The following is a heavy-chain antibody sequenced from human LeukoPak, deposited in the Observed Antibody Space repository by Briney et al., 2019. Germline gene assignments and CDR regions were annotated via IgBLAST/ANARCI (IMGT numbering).Heavy chain of an antibody. CDR1: GFTFSSYA. Sequence: GGSLRLSCAASGFTFSSYAMSWVRQAPGKGLEWVSAISGSGGSTYYADSVKGRFTISRDNSNNMLYLQMNSLRADDTAVYYCAKRSVATGAADYWGQGTLVTVSS. CDR2: ISGSGGST. J-gene: IGHJ4*02. CDR3: AKRSVATGAADY. D-gene: IGHD1-26*01. V-gene: IGHV3-23*01.